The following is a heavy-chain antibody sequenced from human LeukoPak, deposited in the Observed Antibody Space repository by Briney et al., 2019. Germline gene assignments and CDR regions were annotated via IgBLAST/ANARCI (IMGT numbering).Heavy chain of an antibody. D-gene: IGHD5-18*01. V-gene: IGHV4-34*01. J-gene: IGHJ6*02. Sequence: SETLSLTCAVYGGSFSGYYWSWIRQPPGKGLEWIGEINHSGSTNYNPSLKSRVTISVDTSKNQFSLKLSSVTAADTAVYYCVRGSRGRGYSYGSYYYGMDVWGQGTTVTVSS. CDR1: GGSFSGYY. CDR2: INHSGST. CDR3: VRGSRGRGYSYGSYYYGMDV.